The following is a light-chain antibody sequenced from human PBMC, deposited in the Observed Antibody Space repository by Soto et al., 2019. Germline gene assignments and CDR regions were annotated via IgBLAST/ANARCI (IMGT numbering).Light chain of an antibody. Sequence: IQITKSPSTPSASVGDRVTITCRASQSISSWLAWYQQKPGKAPKLLIYKASSLESGVPSRFSGSGSGTEFTLTISSLQPDDFATYYCQQYNSYSLTFGGGTKVDIK. CDR2: KAS. V-gene: IGKV1-5*03. CDR3: QQYNSYSLT. CDR1: QSISSW. J-gene: IGKJ4*01.